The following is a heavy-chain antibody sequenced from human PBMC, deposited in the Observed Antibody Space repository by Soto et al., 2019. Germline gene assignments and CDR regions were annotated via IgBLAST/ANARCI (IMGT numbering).Heavy chain of an antibody. CDR3: ARDIAVSPFCAHY. Sequence: EVQLVESGGGLVQPGGSLRLSCAASGFTVSSNYMSWVRQAPGKGLEWVSVIYSGGSTYYADSVKGRFTISRDNSKNTLYLQMNSLRAEDTAVYYCARDIAVSPFCAHYWGQGTLVTVSS. V-gene: IGHV3-66*01. D-gene: IGHD6-19*01. J-gene: IGHJ4*02. CDR1: GFTVSSNY. CDR2: IYSGGST.